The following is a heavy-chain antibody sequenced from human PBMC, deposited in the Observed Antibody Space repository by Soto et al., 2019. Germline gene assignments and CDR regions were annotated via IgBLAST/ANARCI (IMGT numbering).Heavy chain of an antibody. Sequence: EVQLLESGGGLVQPGRSLRLSCAASGFTFSNYAMSWVRQAPGQGLDWVSAISGSGRTTYYADSVKGRFTISRDHSKNTLFLQINSLRAEDAAVYYCAKFFVETGSTSGWPWSFRYWGQGTLVTVSS. CDR1: GFTFSNYA. D-gene: IGHD6-25*01. CDR3: AKFFVETGSTSGWPWSFRY. J-gene: IGHJ4*02. V-gene: IGHV3-23*01. CDR2: ISGSGRTT.